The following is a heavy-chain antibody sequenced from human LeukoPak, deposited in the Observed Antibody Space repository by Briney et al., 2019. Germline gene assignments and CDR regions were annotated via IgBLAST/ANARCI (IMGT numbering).Heavy chain of an antibody. J-gene: IGHJ4*02. V-gene: IGHV1-46*01. CDR3: AKTGGSWYPFDY. Sequence: ASVKVSCKASGYTFTGYYMHWVRQAPGQGLEWMGIINPSGGSTSYAQKFQGRVTMTRDTSTSTVYMELSSLRSEDTTVYYCAKTGGSWYPFDYWGQGTLVTVSS. CDR2: INPSGGST. CDR1: GYTFTGYY. D-gene: IGHD6-13*01.